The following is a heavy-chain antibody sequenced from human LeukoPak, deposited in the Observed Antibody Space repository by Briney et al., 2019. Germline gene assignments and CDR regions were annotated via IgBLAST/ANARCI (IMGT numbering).Heavy chain of an antibody. Sequence: GGSLRLSCAASGFTFSKCGMSWVRQAPGKGQEWVSGISTGGGTTYYADSVKGRFTMSRDNVQTTLYLQMNSLRAQDTAVYLLAKDRNGQSNAWAKGFDYWGQGTLVTVSS. CDR3: AKDRNGQSNAWAKGFDY. CDR2: ISTGGGTT. J-gene: IGHJ4*02. CDR1: GFTFSKCG. V-gene: IGHV3-23*01. D-gene: IGHD3-16*01.